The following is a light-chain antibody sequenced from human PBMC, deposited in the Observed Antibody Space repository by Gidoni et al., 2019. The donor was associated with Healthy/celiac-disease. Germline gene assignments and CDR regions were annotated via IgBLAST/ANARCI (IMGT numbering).Light chain of an antibody. V-gene: IGKV3-20*01. Sequence: EIVWTQSPGTLSLSPGERATLSCRASQSVSSSYLAWYQQTPGQAPRLLIDGASSRATGIPDRFSGSGSRTDFTLTISRLEPEDFAVYYWQQYGSSPLTFGGGTKVEIK. CDR3: QQYGSSPLT. J-gene: IGKJ4*01. CDR2: GAS. CDR1: QSVSSSY.